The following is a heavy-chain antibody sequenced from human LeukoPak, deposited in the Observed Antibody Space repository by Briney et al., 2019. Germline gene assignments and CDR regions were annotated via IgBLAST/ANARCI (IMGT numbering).Heavy chain of an antibody. CDR2: IYTGGTT. Sequence: VGSLRLSCAASGFTVSSSYMSWVRQAPGKGLDWVSVIYTGGTTYYADSVKGRFTISRHNSENTLDLQMNNLRVEDTAVYYCARGPWAAAGGTIDGLDIWGQGTMVTVSS. CDR3: ARGPWAAAGGTIDGLDI. V-gene: IGHV3-53*04. J-gene: IGHJ3*02. CDR1: GFTVSSSY. D-gene: IGHD6-13*01.